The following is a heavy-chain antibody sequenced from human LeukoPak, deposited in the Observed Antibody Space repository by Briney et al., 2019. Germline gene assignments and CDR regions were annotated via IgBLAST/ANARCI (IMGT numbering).Heavy chain of an antibody. CDR3: ANYDSSGYWS. J-gene: IGHJ4*02. CDR2: IYYSGSA. D-gene: IGHD3-22*01. CDR1: GGSISSYY. Sequence: PSETLSLTCTVSGGSISSYYWRWIRQPPGKGLEWIGYIYYSGSANYNPSLKSRVTISVDTSKNQFSLKLSSVTAADTAVYYCANYDSSGYWSWGQGTLVTVSS. V-gene: IGHV4-59*08.